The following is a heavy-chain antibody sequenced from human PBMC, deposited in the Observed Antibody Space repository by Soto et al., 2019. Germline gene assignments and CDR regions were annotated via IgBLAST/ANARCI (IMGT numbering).Heavy chain of an antibody. Sequence: ASVKVSCKASGYTFITYDINWVRQATGQGLEWMEWMNPSNGNANYAQKFQGRVTITADESARTSYMELRSLKSQDTAVYYCVRDSGAKLSSSWGQGTLVTVSS. CDR2: MNPSNGNA. V-gene: IGHV1-8*01. J-gene: IGHJ4*02. D-gene: IGHD6-13*01. CDR1: GYTFITYD. CDR3: VRDSGAKLSSS.